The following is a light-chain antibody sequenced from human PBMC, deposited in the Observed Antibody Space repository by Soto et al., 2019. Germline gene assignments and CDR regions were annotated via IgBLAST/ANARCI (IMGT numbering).Light chain of an antibody. CDR2: AAS. CDR1: QSISSY. CDR3: QHSYSTPPT. Sequence: DIQMTQSPSSLSASVGDRVTITCRASQSISSYLNWYQQKPGKAPKLLIYAASSLQSGVPSRFSGSGSETDFTLTISSLQPEHFATYSCQHSYSTPPTFGGGTKVDIK. J-gene: IGKJ4*01. V-gene: IGKV1-39*01.